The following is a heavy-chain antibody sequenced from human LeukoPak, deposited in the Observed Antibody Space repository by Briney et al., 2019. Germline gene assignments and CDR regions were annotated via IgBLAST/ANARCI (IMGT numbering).Heavy chain of an antibody. CDR2: ISYDGSNK. J-gene: IGHJ4*02. CDR3: AKDPSLAGTSNGY. Sequence: GGSLRLSCAASGFTFSSYGMSWVRQAPGKGLEWVAVISYDGSNKYYADSVKGRFTISRDNSKNTLYLQMNSLRAEDTAVYYCAKDPSLAGTSNGYWGQGTLVTVSS. D-gene: IGHD6-19*01. CDR1: GFTFSSYG. V-gene: IGHV3-30*18.